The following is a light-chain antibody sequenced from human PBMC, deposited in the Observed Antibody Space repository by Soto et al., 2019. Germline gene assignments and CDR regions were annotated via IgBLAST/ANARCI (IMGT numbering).Light chain of an antibody. J-gene: IGLJ1*01. Sequence: QSALTQPASVSGSPGQSITSSSTGTSSDVGGYNYVSWYQQHPVKAPELMIYDVTNRPSGVSDRFSGSKSGNTASLTISGLHAEDEADYYCSSYTSSSTPDVFGTGTKVTVL. CDR1: SSDVGGYNY. V-gene: IGLV2-14*01. CDR2: DVT. CDR3: SSYTSSSTPDV.